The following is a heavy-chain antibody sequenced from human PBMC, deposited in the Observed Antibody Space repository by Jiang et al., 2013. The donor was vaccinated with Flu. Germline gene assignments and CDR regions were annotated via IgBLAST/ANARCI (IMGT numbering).Heavy chain of an antibody. CDR3: ARDFGGYNYDYGMDV. CDR2: IWYDGSNK. CDR1: GFTFSSYG. D-gene: IGHD5-18*01. V-gene: IGHV3-33*08. Sequence: PGRSLRLSCAASGFTFSSYGMHWVRQAPGKGLEWVAVIWYDGSNKYYADSVKGRFTISRDNSKNTVDLQMNSLRAEDTAVYYCARDFGGYNYDYGMDVWGQGTTVTVSS. J-gene: IGHJ6*02.